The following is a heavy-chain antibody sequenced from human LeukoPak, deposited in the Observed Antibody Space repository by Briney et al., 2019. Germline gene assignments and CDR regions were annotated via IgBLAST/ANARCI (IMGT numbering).Heavy chain of an antibody. CDR1: GGTFSSYA. J-gene: IGHJ5*02. D-gene: IGHD2-2*01. CDR2: IIPILGIA. CDR3: ARNAVPAAIDWFDP. Sequence: SMKVSCKASGGTFSSYAISWVRQAPGQGLEWMGRIIPILGIANYAQKFQGRVTITADKSTSTAYMELSSLRSEDTAVYYCARNAVPAAIDWFDPWGQGTLVTVSS. V-gene: IGHV1-69*04.